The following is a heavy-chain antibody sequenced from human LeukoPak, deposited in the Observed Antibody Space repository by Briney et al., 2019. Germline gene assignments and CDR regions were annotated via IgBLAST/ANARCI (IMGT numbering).Heavy chain of an antibody. V-gene: IGHV4-38-2*02. D-gene: IGHD3-16*01. CDR1: GYSISSGYY. CDR2: IYHSGST. CDR3: ARERGAPPYYYYYMDV. Sequence: SETLSLTCTVSGYSISSGYYWGWIRQPPGKGLEWIGSIYHSGSTYYNPSLKSRVTISVDTSKNQFSQKLSSVTAADTAVYYCARERGAPPYYYYYMDVWGKGTTVTVSS. J-gene: IGHJ6*03.